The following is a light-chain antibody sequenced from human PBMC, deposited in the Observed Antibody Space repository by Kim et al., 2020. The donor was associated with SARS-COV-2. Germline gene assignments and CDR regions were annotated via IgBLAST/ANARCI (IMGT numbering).Light chain of an antibody. CDR1: QSFGAW. Sequence: ACVGDSVSLTGRASQSFGAWLAWYHQKPGKAPKVVNYEASSLESGVPLRFIGIGSGTEFTLTISSLQPGDFATYYYQQYNAYPRTFGQGTKVDIK. V-gene: IGKV1-5*03. CDR2: EAS. J-gene: IGKJ1*01. CDR3: QQYNAYPRT.